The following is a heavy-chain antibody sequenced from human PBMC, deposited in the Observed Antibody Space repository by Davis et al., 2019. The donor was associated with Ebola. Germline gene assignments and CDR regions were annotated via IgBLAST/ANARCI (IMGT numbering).Heavy chain of an antibody. J-gene: IGHJ6*02. Sequence: AASVKVSCKASGYTFTGYYMHWVRQAPGQRLEWMGWINAGNGNTKYSQKFQGRVTITRDTSASTAYMELSSLRSEDTAVYYCARAMYYDFWSGYYGYYYYYGMDVWGQGTTVTVSS. CDR1: GYTFTGYY. D-gene: IGHD3-3*01. V-gene: IGHV1-3*01. CDR3: ARAMYYDFWSGYYGYYYYYGMDV. CDR2: INAGNGNT.